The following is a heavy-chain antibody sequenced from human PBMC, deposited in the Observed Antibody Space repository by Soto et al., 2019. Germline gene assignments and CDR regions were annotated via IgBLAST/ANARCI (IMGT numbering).Heavy chain of an antibody. J-gene: IGHJ4*02. CDR2: ISSSGSTI. Sequence: GSLRLSCAASGFTFSSYEMNWVRQAPGKGLEWVSYISSSGSTIYYADSVKGRFTISRDNAKNSLYLQMNSLRAEDTAVYYCATYERGYSYGFPDYWGQGTLVTVSS. D-gene: IGHD5-18*01. CDR3: ATYERGYSYGFPDY. CDR1: GFTFSSYE. V-gene: IGHV3-48*03.